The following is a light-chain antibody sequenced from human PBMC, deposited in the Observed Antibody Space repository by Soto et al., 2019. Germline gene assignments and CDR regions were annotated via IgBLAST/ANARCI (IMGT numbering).Light chain of an antibody. Sequence: DIQMTQSPSTLSAAVEDRVTITCRASQSMSSWLAWYQQKPGKAPKLLIYKASSLESGVPSGFSGSGSGTEFTLTISSLQPDDFATYYCQLYNRLTWTFGQGTKVEIK. CDR3: QLYNRLTWT. V-gene: IGKV1-5*03. CDR1: QSMSSW. CDR2: KAS. J-gene: IGKJ1*01.